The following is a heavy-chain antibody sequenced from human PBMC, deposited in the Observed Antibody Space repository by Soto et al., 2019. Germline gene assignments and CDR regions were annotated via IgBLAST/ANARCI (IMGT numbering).Heavy chain of an antibody. J-gene: IGHJ4*02. Sequence: EVQLVESGGGLVKPGGSLRLSCAASGFTFSSYSMNWVRQAPGKGLEWVSSISSSSSYIYYADSVKGRFTISRDNAKNSLYLQMNSLRAEDTAVYYCARDIDYYDSSGYYRDYWGQRTLVTVSS. V-gene: IGHV3-21*01. D-gene: IGHD3-22*01. CDR1: GFTFSSYS. CDR2: ISSSSSYI. CDR3: ARDIDYYDSSGYYRDY.